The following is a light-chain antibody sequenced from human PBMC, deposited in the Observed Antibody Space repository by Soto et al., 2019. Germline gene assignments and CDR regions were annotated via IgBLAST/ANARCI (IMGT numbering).Light chain of an antibody. CDR2: NVN. CDR3: CSFAGSYTLWV. J-gene: IGLJ3*02. CDR1: SSDVGGYNY. V-gene: IGLV2-11*01. Sequence: QSALTQPRSESGSPGQSVTISCTGTSSDVGGYNYVSWYQQYPDKAPKLIIYNVNKRPSGVPDRFSGSKSGTTASLTISGLQAEDEADYYCCSFAGSYTLWVLGGGTKLTVL.